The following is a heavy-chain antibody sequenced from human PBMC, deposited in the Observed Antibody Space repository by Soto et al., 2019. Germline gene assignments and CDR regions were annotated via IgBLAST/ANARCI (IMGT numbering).Heavy chain of an antibody. J-gene: IGHJ6*02. D-gene: IGHD3-16*01. CDR2: IWYDGSNK. CDR1: GFTFSSYG. Sequence: PGGSLRLSCAASGFTFSSYGMHWVRQAPGKGLEWVAVIWYDGSNKYYADSVKGRFTISRDNSKNTLYLQMNSLRAEDTAVYYCARGEDRYSSGMDVGGQGTRFTVS. V-gene: IGHV3-33*08. CDR3: ARGEDRYSSGMDV.